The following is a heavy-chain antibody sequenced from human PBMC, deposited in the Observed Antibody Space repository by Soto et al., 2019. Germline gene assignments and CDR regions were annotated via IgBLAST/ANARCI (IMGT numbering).Heavy chain of an antibody. D-gene: IGHD3-10*01. CDR3: ARGALLRGYYYGSGSYYMDV. CDR2: INHSGGT. CDR1: GGSFSGYC. Sequence: PSETLSLTCAVYGGSFSGYCWSCIRQPAGEGLEWVVEINHSGGTSYTPSLKSRVTISVDTSKNQFYLKLRSVTAADKALYYCARGALLRGYYYGSGSYYMDVWGQVTTGTVS. V-gene: IGHV4-34*01. J-gene: IGHJ6*03.